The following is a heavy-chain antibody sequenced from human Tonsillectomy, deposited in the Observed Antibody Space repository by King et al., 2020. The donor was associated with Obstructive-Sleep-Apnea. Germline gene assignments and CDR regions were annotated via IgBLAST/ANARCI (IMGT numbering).Heavy chain of an antibody. V-gene: IGHV3-23*04. CDR2: ISGSRGTI. CDR1: GFTFSNYA. Sequence: VQLVESGGGLVQPGGSLRLSCAASGFTFSNYAMNWVRQAPGKGLEWVSTISGSRGTIYYADSVKGRFTVSRDNSKNTLYLEMNSLRVDDTAVYYCARNWEHYYDSSGLAYWGQGTLVTVSS. CDR3: ARNWEHYYDSSGLAY. J-gene: IGHJ4*02. D-gene: IGHD3-22*01.